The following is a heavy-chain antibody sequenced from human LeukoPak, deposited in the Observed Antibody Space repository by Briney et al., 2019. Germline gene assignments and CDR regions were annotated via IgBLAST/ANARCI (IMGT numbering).Heavy chain of an antibody. CDR2: IYPGDSDT. J-gene: IGHJ4*02. CDR1: GYSFTSYW. CDR3: ARPLFGVPAGNSGYDFWYDY. D-gene: IGHD5-12*01. Sequence: GESLKISCKGSGYSFTSYWIGWVRQMPGKGLEWMGIIYPGDSDTRYSPSFQGQVTISADKSISTAYLQWSSLKASDTAMYYCARPLFGVPAGNSGYDFWYDYWGQGTLVTVSS. V-gene: IGHV5-51*01.